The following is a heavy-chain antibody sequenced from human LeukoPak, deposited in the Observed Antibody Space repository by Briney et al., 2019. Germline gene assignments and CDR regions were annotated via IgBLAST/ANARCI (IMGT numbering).Heavy chain of an antibody. J-gene: IGHJ4*02. CDR3: ARDRAGDIFDWGLVYHY. D-gene: IGHD3-9*01. V-gene: IGHV1-2*02. CDR1: GYTFTGYY. CDR2: INPNSGGT. Sequence: ASVKVSCKASGYTFTGYYMHWVRQAPGQGLEWMGWINPNSGGTNYAQKFQGRVTMTRDTSISTAYIELSRLRSDDTAVYYCARDRAGDIFDWGLVYHYWGQGTLVTVSS.